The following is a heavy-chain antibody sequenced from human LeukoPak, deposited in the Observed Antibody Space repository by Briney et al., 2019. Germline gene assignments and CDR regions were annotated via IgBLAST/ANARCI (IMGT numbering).Heavy chain of an antibody. Sequence: GASVKVSCKASGYTLTSYGISWVRQAPGQGLEWMGWISANDGNTDYPQKLQGRVTMTTDTSTSTAYMELRSLRSDDTAVYYCARESHVTREDYWGQGTLVTASS. CDR2: ISANDGNT. CDR3: ARESHVTREDY. J-gene: IGHJ4*02. D-gene: IGHD3-10*01. CDR1: GYTLTSYG. V-gene: IGHV1-18*01.